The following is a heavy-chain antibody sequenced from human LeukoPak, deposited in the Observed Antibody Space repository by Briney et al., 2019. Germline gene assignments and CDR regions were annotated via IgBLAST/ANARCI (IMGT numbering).Heavy chain of an antibody. CDR1: GYTFTSYD. D-gene: IGHD3-10*01. CDR3: AREYGSGSYLSYYYYGMDV. Sequence: ASVNVSCKASGYTFTSYDINWVRQATGQGLEWMGWMNPNSGNTGYAQKFQGRVTMTRNTSIRTAYMELSSLRSEDTAVYYCAREYGSGSYLSYYYYGMDVWGQGTTVTVSS. V-gene: IGHV1-8*01. CDR2: MNPNSGNT. J-gene: IGHJ6*02.